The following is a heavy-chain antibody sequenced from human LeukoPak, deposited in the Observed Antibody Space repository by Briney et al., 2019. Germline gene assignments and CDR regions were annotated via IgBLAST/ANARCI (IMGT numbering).Heavy chain of an antibody. CDR3: ARVRRGLVDY. CDR1: GGSINNHI. D-gene: IGHD3-10*01. Sequence: PSETLSLTCSVSGGSINNHIWSWIRQPPGKGLEWIGYIYYSGSTNYNPSLKSRVTISVDTSKNQFSLKLSSVTAADTAVYYCARVRRGLVDYWGQGTLVTVSS. CDR2: IYYSGST. V-gene: IGHV4-59*11. J-gene: IGHJ4*02.